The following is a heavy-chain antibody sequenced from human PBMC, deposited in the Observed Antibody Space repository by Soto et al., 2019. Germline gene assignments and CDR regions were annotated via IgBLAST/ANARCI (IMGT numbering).Heavy chain of an antibody. Sequence: SETLSLTCTVSGGSISSGGYSWSWIRQPPGKGLEWIGYIYHGSTYYNPSLKSRVTISVDRSKNQFSLKLSSVTVADTAVYYCARITYCGGDCYRGFDPWGQGTLVTVSS. CDR2: IYHGST. CDR1: GGSISSGGYS. J-gene: IGHJ5*02. CDR3: ARITYCGGDCYRGFDP. D-gene: IGHD2-21*02. V-gene: IGHV4-30-2*01.